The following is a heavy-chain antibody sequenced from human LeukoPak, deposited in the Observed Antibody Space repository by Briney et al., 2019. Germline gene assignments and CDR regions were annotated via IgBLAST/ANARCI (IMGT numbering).Heavy chain of an antibody. CDR1: GGSISSYY. V-gene: IGHV4-4*07. CDR3: ASNYDFWSGYYHFDY. J-gene: IGHJ4*02. Sequence: KTSETLSLTCTVSGGSISSYYWSWIRQPAGKGLEWIGRIYTSGSTNYNPSLKSRVTISVDKSKNQFSLKLSSVTAADTAVYCCASNYDFWSGYYHFDYWGQGTLVTVSS. D-gene: IGHD3-3*01. CDR2: IYTSGST.